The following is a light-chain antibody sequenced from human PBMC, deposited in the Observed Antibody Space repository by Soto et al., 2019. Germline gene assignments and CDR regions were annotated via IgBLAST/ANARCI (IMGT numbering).Light chain of an antibody. V-gene: IGKV3-15*01. CDR1: QSVSSN. CDR2: AAS. CDR3: QQYNDWPPRHT. Sequence: EIVMTQSPATLSVSPGERATLSCRASQSVSSNLAWYQQRPGQAPRFLIYAASTRATGIPARFSGSGSETEFTLTISSLQSEDSAVYYWQQYNDWPPRHTFGQGTKLEIK. J-gene: IGKJ2*01.